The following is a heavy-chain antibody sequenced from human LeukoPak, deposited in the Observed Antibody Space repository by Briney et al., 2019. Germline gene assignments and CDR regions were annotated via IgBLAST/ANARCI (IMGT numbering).Heavy chain of an antibody. CDR1: GYTFTSYG. CDR3: ARDDTAMVTDGLFGY. CDR2: ISAYNGNT. V-gene: IGHV1-18*01. J-gene: IGHJ4*02. Sequence: GAPVKVSCKASGYTFTSYGISWVRQAPGQGLEWMGWISAYNGNTNYAQKLQGRVTMTTDTSTSTAYMELRSLRSDDTAVYYCARDDTAMVTDGLFGYWGQGTLVTVSS. D-gene: IGHD5-18*01.